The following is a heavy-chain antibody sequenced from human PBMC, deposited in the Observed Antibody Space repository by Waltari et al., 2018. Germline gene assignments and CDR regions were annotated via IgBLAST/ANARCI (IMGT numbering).Heavy chain of an antibody. CDR1: GFTVRAKY. Sequence: EVQLVESGGALVQPGGSLRLSCAVSGFTVRAKYVTWVRQVPGKGLAWLSVISAGVTTFYAASVKDRFIVSRDNPKNTVYLQMNTLRPDDTAIYYCARADSSGWYGFDYWGQGTLVTVSS. CDR2: ISAGVTT. CDR3: ARADSSGWYGFDY. V-gene: IGHV3-66*01. J-gene: IGHJ4*02. D-gene: IGHD6-19*01.